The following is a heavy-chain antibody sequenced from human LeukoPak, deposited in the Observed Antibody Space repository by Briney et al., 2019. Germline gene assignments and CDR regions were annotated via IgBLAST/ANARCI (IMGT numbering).Heavy chain of an antibody. Sequence: SETLSLTCGVSGGAITNYYWSWIRQPPGKGLEWIGYIYYSGSTNYNPSLKSRVTISVDTSKNQFSLKLSSVTAADTAVYYCARRFYTFDIWGQGTMVTVSS. J-gene: IGHJ3*02. CDR3: ARRFYTFDI. CDR2: IYYSGST. CDR1: GGAITNYY. V-gene: IGHV4-59*08. D-gene: IGHD3-10*01.